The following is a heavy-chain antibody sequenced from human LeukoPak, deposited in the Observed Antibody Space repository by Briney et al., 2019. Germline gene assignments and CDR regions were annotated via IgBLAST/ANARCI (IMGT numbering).Heavy chain of an antibody. V-gene: IGHV4-38-2*02. J-gene: IGHJ6*03. Sequence: SETLSLTCTVSGYSISSDYYWGWIRQPPGKGLEWIGSIHYSGYTYYNPSLKSRVTKSVDMSKNQFSLKLSSVTAADTAVYYCARVKDPGGYYYYYYMDVWGKGTTVSVSS. CDR3: ARVKDPGGYYYYYYMDV. CDR1: GYSISSDYY. D-gene: IGHD3-16*01. CDR2: IHYSGYT.